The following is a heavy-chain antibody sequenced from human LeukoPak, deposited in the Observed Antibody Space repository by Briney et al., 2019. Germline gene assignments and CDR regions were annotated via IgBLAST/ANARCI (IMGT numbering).Heavy chain of an antibody. CDR2: INPNSGDT. Sequence: ASVKVSCKASGYTFTGYYMHWVRQAPGQGLEWMGWINPNSGDTNYAQEFQGRVTMTRDTSISTAYMELNRLRSDDTAVYYCARDRVTGTTELDYWGQGTLVTVSS. CDR3: ARDRVTGTTELDY. J-gene: IGHJ4*02. V-gene: IGHV1-2*02. D-gene: IGHD1-20*01. CDR1: GYTFTGYY.